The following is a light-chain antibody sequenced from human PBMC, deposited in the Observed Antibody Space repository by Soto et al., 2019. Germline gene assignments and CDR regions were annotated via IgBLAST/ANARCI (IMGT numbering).Light chain of an antibody. V-gene: IGKV1-9*01. Sequence: IQLTPSPSSLSASVGDRVTITCRASQGLSSYLAWYQQKPGKAPKLLIYGASTLQSGVPPRFSGSGSGTDFTLTISSLQPEDFATYYCQQLNSYPITFGQGTRLEIK. J-gene: IGKJ5*01. CDR1: QGLSSY. CDR2: GAS. CDR3: QQLNSYPIT.